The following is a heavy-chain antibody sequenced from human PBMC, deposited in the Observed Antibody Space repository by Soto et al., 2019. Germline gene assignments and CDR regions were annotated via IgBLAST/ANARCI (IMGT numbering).Heavy chain of an antibody. J-gene: IGHJ4*02. CDR1: GASINSGGYY. Sequence: QVQLQESGPGLVKPSETLSLTCTVSGASINSGGYYWSWIRQLPGKGLEWIGYIYFSGSTYYNPSLDSRITISLDTSQNQFSLKLSSVTAADTAMDFCASGDAWDARRAHWGQGILVTVSS. CDR2: IYFSGST. V-gene: IGHV4-31*03. CDR3: ASGDAWDARRAH. D-gene: IGHD4-17*01.